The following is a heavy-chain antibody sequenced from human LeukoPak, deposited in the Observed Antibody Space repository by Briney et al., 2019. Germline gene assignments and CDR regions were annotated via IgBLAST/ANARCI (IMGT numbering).Heavy chain of an antibody. Sequence: GGSLRLSCAASGFTFSNYAMHWVRQAPGKGLEWVSLISSGGTYEYYADSVKGRFTISRDKSKNTLYLQLNSLRAEDTAVYYCARDSTYYYDSGSSGPHYFDNWGQGTLVTVSS. CDR2: ISSGGTYE. CDR3: ARDSTYYYDSGSSGPHYFDN. D-gene: IGHD3-10*01. V-gene: IGHV3-30*01. J-gene: IGHJ4*02. CDR1: GFTFSNYA.